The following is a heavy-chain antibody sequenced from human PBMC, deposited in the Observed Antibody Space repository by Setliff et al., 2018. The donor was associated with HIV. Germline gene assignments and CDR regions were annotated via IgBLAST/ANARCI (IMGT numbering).Heavy chain of an antibody. D-gene: IGHD1-26*01. Sequence: GASVKVSCKSSGGTFTSHVFSWVRQAPGQGLEWMGWFNTETRNPMYAQAFKGRLVFSLDTSVSTAYLQINSLKAEDTAMCYCARVGSYWSTFDYWGQGALVTVSS. V-gene: IGHV7-4-1*02. J-gene: IGHJ4*02. CDR2: FNTETRNP. CDR3: ARVGSYWSTFDY. CDR1: GGTFTSHV.